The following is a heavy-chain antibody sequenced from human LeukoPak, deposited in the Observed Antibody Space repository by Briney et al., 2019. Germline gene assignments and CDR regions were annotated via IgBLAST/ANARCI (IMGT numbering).Heavy chain of an antibody. CDR2: ISYDGSNK. CDR1: GFTFSSYA. Sequence: GGSLRLSCAASGFTFSSYAMHWVRQAPGKGLEWVAVISYDGSNKYYADSVKGRFTISRDNSKNTLYLQMNSLRAEDTAVYYRARDWTDSSGYYLYYFDYWGQGTLVTVSS. CDR3: ARDWTDSSGYYLYYFDY. V-gene: IGHV3-30-3*01. D-gene: IGHD3-22*01. J-gene: IGHJ4*02.